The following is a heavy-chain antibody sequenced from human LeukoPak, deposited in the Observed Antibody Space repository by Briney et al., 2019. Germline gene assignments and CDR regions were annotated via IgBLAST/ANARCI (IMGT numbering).Heavy chain of an antibody. Sequence: ASVKVSCKASKYTFTGYFMHWVRQAPGQGLEWMGWINPNSGGTNYAQKFQGGVTMTRDTSITTAFMELSRLRSDDTAVYYCARAVYGDYGVFDYWGQGTLVTVSS. J-gene: IGHJ4*02. D-gene: IGHD4-17*01. V-gene: IGHV1-2*02. CDR2: INPNSGGT. CDR1: KYTFTGYF. CDR3: ARAVYGDYGVFDY.